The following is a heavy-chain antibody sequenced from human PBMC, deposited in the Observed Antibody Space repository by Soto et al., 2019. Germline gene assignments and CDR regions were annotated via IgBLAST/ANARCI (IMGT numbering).Heavy chain of an antibody. CDR3: ASVEGSGSYEDYYYGMDV. CDR1: GFTFSSYS. J-gene: IGHJ6*02. Sequence: LRLSCAASGFTFSSYSMNWVRQAPGKGLEWVSYISSSSSTIYYADSVKGRFTISRDNAKNSLYLQMNSLRDEDTAVYYCASVEGSGSYEDYYYGMDVWGQGTTVTVSS. CDR2: ISSSSSTI. V-gene: IGHV3-48*02. D-gene: IGHD6-19*01.